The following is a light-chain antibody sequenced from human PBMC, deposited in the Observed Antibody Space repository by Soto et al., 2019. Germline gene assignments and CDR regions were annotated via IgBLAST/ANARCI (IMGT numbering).Light chain of an antibody. V-gene: IGLV2-14*01. CDR1: SSDVGGYNY. Sequence: QSVLTQPASVSGSPGQSITISCTGTSSDVGGYNYVSWYQLHPGKAPKLILYEVTNRPSGVSDRFSGSKSGNTASLTISGLQAEDEAYYYRSSYTSSTAHVFGSGTKV. J-gene: IGLJ1*01. CDR2: EVT. CDR3: SSYTSSTAHV.